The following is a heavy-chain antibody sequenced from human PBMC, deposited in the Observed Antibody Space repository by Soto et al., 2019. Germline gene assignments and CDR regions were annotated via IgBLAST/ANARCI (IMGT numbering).Heavy chain of an antibody. J-gene: IGHJ4*02. CDR1: GFTFSSYA. D-gene: IGHD6-19*01. CDR2: ISGSGDST. CDR3: ASRSSGWYFGY. V-gene: IGHV3-23*01. Sequence: EVQLLESGGGLVQPGGSLRLSCAASGFTFSSYAMNWVRQAPGKGLEWVSVISGSGDSTYYADSVKGRFTISRDNSKNTLYLQMNSLRAEDTAVYYCASRSSGWYFGYWGQGTLITVSS.